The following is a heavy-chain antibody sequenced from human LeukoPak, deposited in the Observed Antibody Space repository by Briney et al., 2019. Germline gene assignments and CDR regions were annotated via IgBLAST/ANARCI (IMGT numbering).Heavy chain of an antibody. CDR3: TRDWLGGATDY. Sequence: GASVKVSCKASGYTFTGCYMHWVRQAPGQGLEWMGWINPNSGDTNYAQKFQGRVTMTRDTSISTLYMELSRLRSDDTAVYYCTRDWLGGATDYWGQGTLVTVSS. V-gene: IGHV1-2*02. D-gene: IGHD1-26*01. CDR1: GYTFTGCY. J-gene: IGHJ4*02. CDR2: INPNSGDT.